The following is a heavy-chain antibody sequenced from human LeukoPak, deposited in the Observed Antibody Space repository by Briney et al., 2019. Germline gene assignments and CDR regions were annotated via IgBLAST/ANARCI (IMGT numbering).Heavy chain of an antibody. CDR2: IWYDGSNK. CDR1: GFTFSSYG. D-gene: IGHD1-26*01. J-gene: IGHJ4*02. V-gene: IGHV3-33*01. Sequence: GGSLRLSCAASGFTFSSYGMHWVRQAPGQGLEWVAVIWYDGSNKYYADSVKGRFTISRDNSKNTLYLQMNSLRAEDTAVYYCARGSGSYYGDYWGQGTLVTVSS. CDR3: ARGSGSYYGDY.